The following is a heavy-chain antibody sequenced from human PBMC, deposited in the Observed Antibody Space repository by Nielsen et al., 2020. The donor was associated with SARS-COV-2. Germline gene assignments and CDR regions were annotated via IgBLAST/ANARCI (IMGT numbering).Heavy chain of an antibody. Sequence: GESLKISCAASGFTFTNTWMTWVRQAPGKGLEWVARIKRETDGGTTDYAAPVKGRFTISRDDSKNTLYLQMNSLKTEDTAVYYCTTAPSIAAAGWGDYYYYGMDVWGQGTTVTVSS. V-gene: IGHV3-15*01. CDR1: GFTFTNTW. J-gene: IGHJ6*02. CDR2: IKRETDGGTT. CDR3: TTAPSIAAAGWGDYYYYGMDV. D-gene: IGHD6-13*01.